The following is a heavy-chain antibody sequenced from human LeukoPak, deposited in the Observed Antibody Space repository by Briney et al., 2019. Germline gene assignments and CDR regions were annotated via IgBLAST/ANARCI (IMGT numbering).Heavy chain of an antibody. D-gene: IGHD3-22*01. V-gene: IGHV4-34*01. CDR2: IYYSGST. Sequence: SETLSLTCAVYGGSFSGYYWNWIRQPPGKGLEWIGSIYYSGSTYYNPSLKSRVTISVDTSKNQFSLKLSSVTAADTAVYYCARGSGYGAFDYWGQGTLVTVSS. CDR1: GGSFSGYY. CDR3: ARGSGYGAFDY. J-gene: IGHJ4*02.